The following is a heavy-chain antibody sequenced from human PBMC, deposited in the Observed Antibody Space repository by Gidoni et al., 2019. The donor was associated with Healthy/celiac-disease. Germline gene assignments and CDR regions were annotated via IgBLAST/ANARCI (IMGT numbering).Heavy chain of an antibody. CDR3: ARVGFYYDSSGYYYPIDY. Sequence: QVQLVQSGAEVKKPGASVKVSCKASGYTFPSYDINWVRQATGQGLEWMGWMNPNSGNTGYAQKFQGRVTMTRNTSISTAYMELSSLRSEDTAVYYCARVGFYYDSSGYYYPIDYWGQGTLVTVSS. CDR2: MNPNSGNT. V-gene: IGHV1-8*01. D-gene: IGHD3-22*01. J-gene: IGHJ4*02. CDR1: GYTFPSYD.